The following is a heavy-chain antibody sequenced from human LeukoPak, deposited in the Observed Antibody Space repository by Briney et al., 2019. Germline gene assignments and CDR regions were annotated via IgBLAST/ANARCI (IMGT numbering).Heavy chain of an antibody. CDR3: ARHVGYGNNWFDP. Sequence: SSETLSLTCTVSGGSISSNYWSWIRQPPGKGLEWIGYIYYSGSTNYNPSLKSRVTISVDTSKNQFSLKLRSVTAADTAVYYCARHVGYGNNWFDPWGQGTLVTVSS. J-gene: IGHJ5*02. V-gene: IGHV4-59*08. CDR1: GGSISSNY. D-gene: IGHD5-18*01. CDR2: IYYSGST.